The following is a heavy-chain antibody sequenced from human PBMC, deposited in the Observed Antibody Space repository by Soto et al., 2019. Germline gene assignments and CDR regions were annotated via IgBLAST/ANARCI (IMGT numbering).Heavy chain of an antibody. D-gene: IGHD2-21*02. CDR1: GDTFTDYY. V-gene: IGHV1-46*01. Sequence: ASVKVSCKASGDTFTDYYIHWVRQAPGQGLEWMGTVNPSGGHTTYAQHFLGRVTMTRDTSASTAYMELSSLRSEDTAVYYCARSIVVVTALDYWGQGTLVTVSS. CDR3: ARSIVVVTALDY. CDR2: VNPSGGHT. J-gene: IGHJ4*02.